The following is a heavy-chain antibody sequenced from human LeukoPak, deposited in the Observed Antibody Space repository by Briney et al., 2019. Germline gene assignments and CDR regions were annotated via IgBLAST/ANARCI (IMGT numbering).Heavy chain of an antibody. Sequence: PGGSLRLSCVASVFTFSIYAMHWVRQAPGKGLEWVAVISYDGNQKHYADSVKGRFTISRDNSKNTLDLQMNSLRGDDTAVYYCARGTIGVFSYFDLWGQGTLVTVSS. V-gene: IGHV3-30*07. CDR2: ISYDGNQK. CDR3: ARGTIGVFSYFDL. CDR1: VFTFSIYA. D-gene: IGHD3-22*01. J-gene: IGHJ4*02.